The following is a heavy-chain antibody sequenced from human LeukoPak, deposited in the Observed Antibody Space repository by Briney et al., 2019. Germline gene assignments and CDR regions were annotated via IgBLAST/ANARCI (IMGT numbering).Heavy chain of an antibody. J-gene: IGHJ5*02. CDR2: ISSSSSYI. Sequence: GGSLRLSCAASGSTFSSYSMNWVRQAPGQGLEWVSSISSSSSYIYYADSVKGRFTISRDNAKNSLYLQMNSLRAEDTAVYYCARVGVVVAATGNLWFDPWGQGTLVTVSS. V-gene: IGHV3-21*01. D-gene: IGHD2-15*01. CDR1: GSTFSSYS. CDR3: ARVGVVVAATGNLWFDP.